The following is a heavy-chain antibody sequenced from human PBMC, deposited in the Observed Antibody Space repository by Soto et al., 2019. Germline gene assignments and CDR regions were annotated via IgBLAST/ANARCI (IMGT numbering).Heavy chain of an antibody. CDR2: ISSSSSYT. CDR3: ARVARWLAYYFDY. J-gene: IGHJ4*02. CDR1: GFTFSDYY. D-gene: IGHD4-17*01. V-gene: IGHV3-11*06. Sequence: PGGSLRLSCAASGFTFSDYYMSWIRQAPGKGLEWVSYISSSSSYTNYADSVKGRFTISRDNAKNSLYLQMNSLRAEDTAVYYCARVARWLAYYFDYWGQGTLVTVSS.